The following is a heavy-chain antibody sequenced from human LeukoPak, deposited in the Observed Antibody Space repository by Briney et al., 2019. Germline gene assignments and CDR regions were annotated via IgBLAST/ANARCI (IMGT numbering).Heavy chain of an antibody. CDR2: IYHSGST. V-gene: IGHV4-38-2*02. D-gene: IGHD6-19*01. CDR3: AGNLWASGWYLDY. CDR1: GYSLSSGYY. Sequence: PSETLSLTCTVSGYSLSSGYYWGWIRQPPGKGLEWIGSIYHSGSTYYSPSLKSRVTISVDTSKNQFSLKLSSVTAADTAVYYCAGNLWASGWYLDYWGQGTLVTVSS. J-gene: IGHJ4*02.